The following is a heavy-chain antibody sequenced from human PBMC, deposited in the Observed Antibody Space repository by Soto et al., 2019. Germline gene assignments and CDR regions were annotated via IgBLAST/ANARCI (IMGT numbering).Heavy chain of an antibody. Sequence: SVKVSCKASGYKFSSYAIHWVRQAPGQRLEWMGWINVGNGSTKYSQKFHDRVTIIRDTSADTAYMELSRLRSDDTAVYYCARVLVGATASDAFDIWGQGTMVTVSS. J-gene: IGHJ3*02. CDR2: INVGNGST. CDR3: ARVLVGATASDAFDI. D-gene: IGHD1-26*01. CDR1: GYKFSSYA. V-gene: IGHV1-3*01.